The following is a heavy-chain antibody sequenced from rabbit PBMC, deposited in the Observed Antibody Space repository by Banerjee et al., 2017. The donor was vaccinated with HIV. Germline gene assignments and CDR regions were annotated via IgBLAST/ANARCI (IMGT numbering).Heavy chain of an antibody. Sequence: QEQLEESGGDLVKPEGSLTLTCTASGFSFNNKYVMCWVRQAPGKGLEWIACINTSSGNTVYANWAKGRFTISKTSSTTVTLQMTSLTAADTATYFCAREDYSYDDYGDYDLWGPGTLVTVS. V-gene: IGHV1S45*01. CDR1: GFSFNNKYV. CDR2: INTSSGNT. J-gene: IGHJ4*01. D-gene: IGHD2-1*01. CDR3: AREDYSYDDYGDYDL.